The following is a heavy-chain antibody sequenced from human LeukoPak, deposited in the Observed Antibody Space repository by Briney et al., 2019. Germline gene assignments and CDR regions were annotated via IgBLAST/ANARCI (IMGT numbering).Heavy chain of an antibody. J-gene: IGHJ4*02. D-gene: IGHD2-2*01. CDR1: GFTFSSYS. Sequence: GGSLRLSCAASGFTFSSYSMNWVRQAPGKGLEWVSSISSSGSYIYYADSVKGRFTISRDNAKNSLYLQMNSLRAEDTAVYYCARDITCSSTSCQYYFDYWGQGTLVTVSS. CDR3: ARDITCSSTSCQYYFDY. V-gene: IGHV3-21*01. CDR2: ISSSGSYI.